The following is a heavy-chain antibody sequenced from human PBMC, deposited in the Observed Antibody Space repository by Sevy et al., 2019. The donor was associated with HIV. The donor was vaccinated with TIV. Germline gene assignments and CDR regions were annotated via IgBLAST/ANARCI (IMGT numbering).Heavy chain of an antibody. J-gene: IGHJ6*02. CDR3: ARDLFSSSWYNYYYYGMDV. CDR2: ISSNGDST. CDR1: GFTFSSYA. V-gene: IGHV3-64*01. D-gene: IGHD6-13*01. Sequence: GGSLRLSCAASGFTFSSYAMHWVRQAPGKGLEYVSAISSNGDSTYYANSVKGRFTISRDNSKNTLYLQMGSLRAEDMAVYYCARDLFSSSWYNYYYYGMDVWGQGTTVTVSS.